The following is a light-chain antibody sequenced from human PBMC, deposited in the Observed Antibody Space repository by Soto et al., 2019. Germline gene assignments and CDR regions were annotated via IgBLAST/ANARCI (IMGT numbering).Light chain of an antibody. CDR2: GAS. CDR3: QQYNNWPPWT. CDR1: QSISSN. V-gene: IGKV3-15*01. Sequence: EVVMTQSPATLSVSPGERATLSCRASQSISSNLAWYQQKPGQPPRLLIYGASTRATGIPARFGGSGSGTEFTLTLSSLQSEDFAVYYCQQYNNWPPWTFGQGTKVEIK. J-gene: IGKJ1*01.